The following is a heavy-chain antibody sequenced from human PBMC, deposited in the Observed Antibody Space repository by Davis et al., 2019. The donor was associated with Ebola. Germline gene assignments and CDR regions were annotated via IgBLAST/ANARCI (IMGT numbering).Heavy chain of an antibody. CDR3: ARDAEAMVTRWFDP. J-gene: IGHJ5*02. D-gene: IGHD5-18*01. V-gene: IGHV3-48*03. CDR1: GFTFSSYE. Sequence: GESLKISCAASGFTFSSYEMNWVRQAPGKGLEWVSYISSSGSTIYYADSVKGRFTISRDNAKNSLYLQMNSLRAEDTAVYYCARDAEAMVTRWFDPWGQGTLVTVSS. CDR2: ISSSGSTI.